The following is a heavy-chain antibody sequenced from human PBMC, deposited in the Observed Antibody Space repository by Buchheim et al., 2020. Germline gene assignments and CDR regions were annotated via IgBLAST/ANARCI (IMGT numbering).Heavy chain of an antibody. CDR1: GFTFSIYG. CDR2: ISGTSSFI. D-gene: IGHD2-21*02. CDR3: ARAESGDPVY. V-gene: IGHV3-21*06. Sequence: EVQLVESGGGLVKPGGSLRLSCAASGFTFSIYGMNWVRQAPGKGLEWVSSISGTSSFIYYADSVKGRFTISRDNAKNTLYLQMNSLRAEDTAVYYCARAESGDPVYWGQGTL. J-gene: IGHJ4*02.